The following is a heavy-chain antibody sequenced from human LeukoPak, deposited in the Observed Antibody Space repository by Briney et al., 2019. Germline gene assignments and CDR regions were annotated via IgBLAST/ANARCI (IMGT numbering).Heavy chain of an antibody. D-gene: IGHD2-21*01. CDR3: AREWWGSGFDY. CDR1: GFTVSSNY. CDR2: IYSGGST. J-gene: IGHJ4*02. V-gene: IGHV3-53*01. Sequence: GGSLRLSFAASGFTVSSNYMSWVRQAPGKGLEWVSVIYSGGSTYYADSVKGRFTISRDNSKNTLYLQMNSLRAEDTAVYYCAREWWGSGFDYWGQGTLVTVSS.